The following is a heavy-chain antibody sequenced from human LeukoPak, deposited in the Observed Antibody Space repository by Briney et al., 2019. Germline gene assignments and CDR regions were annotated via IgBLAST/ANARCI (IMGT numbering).Heavy chain of an antibody. D-gene: IGHD5-18*01. CDR3: ARDRVDTAMVIFTY. Sequence: GGSLRLSCVESGFTFSSYGMHWVRQAPGKGLEWVAVIGYDGSEIYYADSVKGRFTISRDNSKSTLYLQMNSLRAVDTAVYYCARDRVDTAMVIFTYWGQGTLVTVSS. V-gene: IGHV3-33*01. CDR1: GFTFSSYG. J-gene: IGHJ4*02. CDR2: IGYDGSEI.